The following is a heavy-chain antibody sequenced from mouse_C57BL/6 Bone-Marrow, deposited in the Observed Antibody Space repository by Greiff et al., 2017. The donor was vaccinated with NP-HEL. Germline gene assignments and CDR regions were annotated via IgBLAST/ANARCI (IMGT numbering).Heavy chain of an antibody. V-gene: IGHV1-39*01. CDR1: GYSFTDYN. D-gene: IGHD2-3*01. J-gene: IGHJ2*01. CDR2: INPNYGTT. CDR3: ARGAYEIYDGYFDY. Sequence: VQLKESGPELVKPGASVKISCKASGYSFTDYNMNWVKQSNGKSLEWIGVINPNYGTTSYNQKFKGKATLTVDQSSSTAYMQLNSLTSEDSAVYYCARGAYEIYDGYFDYWGQGTTLTVSS.